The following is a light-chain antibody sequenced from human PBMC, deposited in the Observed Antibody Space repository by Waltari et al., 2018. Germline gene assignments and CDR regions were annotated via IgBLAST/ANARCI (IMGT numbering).Light chain of an antibody. CDR2: GAS. CDR3: QQYITYPIT. Sequence: DVQMTQSPSSLSASVGDRVTITCRASQDISIYLAWFQQTPGKAPKSLIYGASCLQSGVPSKFSGSGSGTDFTLTISSLQPEDFATYYCQQYITYPITFGQGTRLEIK. V-gene: IGKV1-16*02. CDR1: QDISIY. J-gene: IGKJ5*01.